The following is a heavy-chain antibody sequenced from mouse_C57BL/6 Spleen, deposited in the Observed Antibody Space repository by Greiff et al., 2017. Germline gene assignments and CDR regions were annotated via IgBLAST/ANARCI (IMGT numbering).Heavy chain of an antibody. CDR2: ISTGGGST. Sequence: EVMLVESGGGLVQPGGSLKLSCAASGFTFSDYYMYWVRQTPEKRLEWVAYISTGGGSTYYPDTVQGRFTISRDNAKNTRYRQMSRVKSEDTARYYCAIGDYWGQGTTRTVSS. CDR1: GFTFSDYY. CDR3: AIGDY. V-gene: IGHV5-12*01. J-gene: IGHJ2*01.